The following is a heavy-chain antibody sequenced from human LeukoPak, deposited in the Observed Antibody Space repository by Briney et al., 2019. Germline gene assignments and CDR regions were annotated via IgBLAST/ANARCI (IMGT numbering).Heavy chain of an antibody. CDR1: GGSMSHH. D-gene: IGHD5-24*01. CDR2: ISHTAST. J-gene: IGHJ3*01. Sequence: SETLSLTCTVSGGSMSHHWSWIRQSPGKGLEWIGSISHTASTNYNPSLKSRVTLSIDTSKSQLSFQLTSVTAADTAVYYCAREKSPERKTWLQLGAFDVWGQGTVVTVSS. V-gene: IGHV4-59*11. CDR3: AREKSPERKTWLQLGAFDV.